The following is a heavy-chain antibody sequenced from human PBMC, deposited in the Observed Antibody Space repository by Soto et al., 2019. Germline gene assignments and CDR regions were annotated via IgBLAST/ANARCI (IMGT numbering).Heavy chain of an antibody. CDR3: ATGLRTGNYGMYV. D-gene: IGHD3-10*01. CDR2: IIPIFGTT. CDR1: GGTFSNDA. V-gene: IGHV1-69*01. Sequence: QEQLVQAGAEVKKPGSSVRISCRASGGTFSNDAVSWVRQAPGQGLQWMGGIIPIFGTTHYAQKFQGRVTITADESTATAYMELRSVTSEDTAVYYCATGLRTGNYGMYVWGQGTAVTVSS. J-gene: IGHJ6*02.